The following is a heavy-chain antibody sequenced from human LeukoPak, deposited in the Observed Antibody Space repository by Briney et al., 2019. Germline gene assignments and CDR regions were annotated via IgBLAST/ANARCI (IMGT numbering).Heavy chain of an antibody. D-gene: IGHD1-26*01. J-gene: IGHJ5*02. Sequence: ASVKVSCKASGFTFSNYNINWVRQAPGQGLEWMGWISAYNGNTNYAQKLQGRVTMTTDTSTSTAYMELRSLRSDDTAVYYCARDRKAGGSSWFDPWGQGTLVTVSS. V-gene: IGHV1-18*01. CDR1: GFTFSNYN. CDR2: ISAYNGNT. CDR3: ARDRKAGGSSWFDP.